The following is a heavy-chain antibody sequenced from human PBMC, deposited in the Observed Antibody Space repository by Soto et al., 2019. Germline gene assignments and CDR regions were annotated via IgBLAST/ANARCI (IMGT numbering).Heavy chain of an antibody. CDR2: ISYDGSNK. J-gene: IGHJ3*02. CDR3: AKSRWFKIGVAFDI. V-gene: IGHV3-30*18. D-gene: IGHD2-8*01. Sequence: GGSLRLSCAASGFTFSSYGMHWVRQAPGKGLEWVAVISYDGSNKYYADSVKGRFTISRDNSKNTLYLQMNSLRAEDTAVYYCAKSRWFKIGVAFDIWGQGTMVTVSS. CDR1: GFTFSSYG.